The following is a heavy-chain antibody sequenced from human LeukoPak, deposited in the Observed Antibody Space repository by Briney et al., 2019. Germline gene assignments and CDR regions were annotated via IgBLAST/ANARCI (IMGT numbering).Heavy chain of an antibody. Sequence: GGSLRLSCAASGFTVSSNYMSWVRQAPGKGLEWVSVIYRDGTTYYADSVKGRFTISRDNSKNTVYLQMNSLRAEDTAVFYCASSTEWEPIRDYWGPGTLSPPPQ. CDR3: ASSTEWEPIRDY. CDR1: GFTVSSNY. D-gene: IGHD1-26*01. J-gene: IGHJ4*02. V-gene: IGHV3-53*01. CDR2: IYRDGTT.